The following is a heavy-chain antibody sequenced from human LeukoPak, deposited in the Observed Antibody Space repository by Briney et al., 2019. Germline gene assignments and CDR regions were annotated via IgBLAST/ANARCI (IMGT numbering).Heavy chain of an antibody. CDR2: ISTGSSTT. D-gene: IGHD4-23*01. J-gene: IGHJ4*02. Sequence: GGSLRLSCAASEFAFSTYNMNWVRQAPEKGLEWVSYISTGSSTTYYADSVKGRFTISRDNVENSLYLQMNSLRDEDTAVYYCARVAAGYSVNYFDYWGQGTLVTVSS. CDR3: ARVAAGYSVNYFDY. V-gene: IGHV3-48*02. CDR1: EFAFSTYN.